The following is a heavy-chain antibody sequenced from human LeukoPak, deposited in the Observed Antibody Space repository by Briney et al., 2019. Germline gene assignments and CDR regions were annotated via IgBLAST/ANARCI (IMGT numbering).Heavy chain of an antibody. V-gene: IGHV3-23*01. D-gene: IGHD2-21*02. CDR2: ISGGGDTT. Sequence: EPGGSLRLSCAASGFNFANHAMSWVRKTPGKGLEWVSAISGGGDTTYYADSVTGRFTISRDNSKDTLFLQMHSLRPGDTAVYYCVREDTPATANYWGQGTLVTISS. CDR1: GFNFANHA. J-gene: IGHJ4*02. CDR3: VREDTPATANY.